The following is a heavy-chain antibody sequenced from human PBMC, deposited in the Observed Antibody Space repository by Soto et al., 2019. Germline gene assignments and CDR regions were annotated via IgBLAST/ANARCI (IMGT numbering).Heavy chain of an antibody. Sequence: QITLKESGPTLVKPTQTLTLTCTFSGFSLSTSGVGVGWIRQPPGKALEWLALIYWDDDKRYSPSLKSRLTITKDTYKNQVVLTMTNMDPVDTATYYCAHSLAASNYVDYEPINSFDYWGQGTLVTVSS. CDR2: IYWDDDK. CDR1: GFSLSTSGVG. CDR3: AHSLAASNYVDYEPINSFDY. J-gene: IGHJ4*02. V-gene: IGHV2-5*02. D-gene: IGHD4-17*01.